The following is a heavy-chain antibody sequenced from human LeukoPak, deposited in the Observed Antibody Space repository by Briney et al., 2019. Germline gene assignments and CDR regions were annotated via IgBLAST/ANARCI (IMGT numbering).Heavy chain of an antibody. CDR1: GFTVSRNY. CDR3: ARRLGDYFDY. J-gene: IGHJ4*02. D-gene: IGHD4-17*01. Sequence: GGSLRLSCTASGFTVSRNYMSWVRQAPGKGLDWVSVIYISDSTYYADSVKGRFTISRDNSKNTLYLQMNSLRVEDTAMYYCARRLGDYFDYWGQGTLVTVSS. V-gene: IGHV3-66*04. CDR2: IYISDST.